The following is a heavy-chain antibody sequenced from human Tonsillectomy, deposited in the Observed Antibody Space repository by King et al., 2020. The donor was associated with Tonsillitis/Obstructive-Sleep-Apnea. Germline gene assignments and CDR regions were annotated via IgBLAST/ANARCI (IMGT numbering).Heavy chain of an antibody. CDR3: TRDIGYCTNGVCYNYYYYYMYV. V-gene: IGHV3-49*04. J-gene: IGHJ6*03. CDR2: IRSKAYGGTT. D-gene: IGHD2-8*01. Sequence: VQLVESGGGLVQPGRSLRLSCPASGFTFGDYAMSWVRQAPGKGLEWVGFIRSKAYGGTTEYAASVKGRFTISRDDSKSIAYLQMNSLKTEATAVYYCTRDIGYCTNGVCYNYYYYYMYVWGKGTPVTVSS. CDR1: GFTFGDYA.